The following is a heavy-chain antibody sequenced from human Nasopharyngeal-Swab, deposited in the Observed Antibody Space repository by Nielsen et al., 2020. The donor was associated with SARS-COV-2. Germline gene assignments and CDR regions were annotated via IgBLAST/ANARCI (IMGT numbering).Heavy chain of an antibody. Sequence: GSLRLSCAVYGGSFSGYYWSWIHQPPGKGLEWIGEINHSGSTNYNPSLKSRVTISVDTSKNQFSLKLSSVTAADTAVYYCARAKQWLVLRWFDPWGQGTLVTVSS. V-gene: IGHV4-34*01. CDR2: INHSGST. CDR1: GGSFSGYY. D-gene: IGHD6-19*01. CDR3: ARAKQWLVLRWFDP. J-gene: IGHJ5*02.